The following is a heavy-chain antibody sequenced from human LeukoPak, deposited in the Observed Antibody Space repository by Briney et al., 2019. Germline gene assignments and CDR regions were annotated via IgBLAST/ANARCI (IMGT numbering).Heavy chain of an antibody. Sequence: QPGGSLRLSCAASGFTFSSYAMSWVRQAPAKGLEWVSTISGSGISTYYADSVKGRFTISRDNSKNTLYLQMNSLRAEDTAEYYCAKNGVWSLRHFDYWGQGTLVTVSS. CDR2: ISGSGIST. J-gene: IGHJ4*02. D-gene: IGHD3-10*01. V-gene: IGHV3-23*01. CDR1: GFTFSSYA. CDR3: AKNGVWSLRHFDY.